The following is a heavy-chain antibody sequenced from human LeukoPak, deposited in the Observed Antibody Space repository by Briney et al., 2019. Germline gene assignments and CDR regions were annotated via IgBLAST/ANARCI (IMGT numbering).Heavy chain of an antibody. CDR2: IYYSGST. CDR1: GGSISSSSYY. Sequence: SETLSLTCTVSGGSISSSSYYWGWIRQPPGKGLEWIGSIYYSGSTYYNPSLKSRVTISVDTSKNQFSLKLSSVTAADTAVYYCARQIGYSYGPAFDIWGQGTMVTVSS. CDR3: ARQIGYSYGPAFDI. V-gene: IGHV4-39*01. J-gene: IGHJ3*02. D-gene: IGHD5-18*01.